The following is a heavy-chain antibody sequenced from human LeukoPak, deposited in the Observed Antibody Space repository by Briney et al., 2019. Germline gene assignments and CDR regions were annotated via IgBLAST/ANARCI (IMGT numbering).Heavy chain of an antibody. J-gene: IGHJ6*03. Sequence: PSETLSLTCTVSGGSISSYYWSRIRQPAGRGLEWIGRIYTSGSTNYNPSLKSRVTISVDKSKNQFSLKLSSVTAADTAVYYCARVVVRGVINYYYYYMDVWGKGTTVTVSS. CDR2: IYTSGST. CDR3: ARVVVRGVINYYYYYMDV. V-gene: IGHV4-4*07. CDR1: GGSISSYY. D-gene: IGHD3-10*01.